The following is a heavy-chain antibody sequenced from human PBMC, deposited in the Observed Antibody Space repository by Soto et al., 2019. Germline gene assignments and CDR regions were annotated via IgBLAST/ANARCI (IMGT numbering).Heavy chain of an antibody. V-gene: IGHV3-7*01. D-gene: IGHD6-6*01. Sequence: GGSLRLSCAASGFTFSSYWMSWVRQAPGKGLEWVANIKQDGSEKYYVDSVKGRFTISRDNAKNSLYLQMNSLRAEDTAVYYCARVTADWSARSPLFWGQGTRVTVSS. J-gene: IGHJ4*02. CDR1: GFTFSSYW. CDR3: ARVTADWSARSPLF. CDR2: IKQDGSEK.